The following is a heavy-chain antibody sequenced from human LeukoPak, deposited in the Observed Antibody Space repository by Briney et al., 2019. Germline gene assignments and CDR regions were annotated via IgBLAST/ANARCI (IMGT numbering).Heavy chain of an antibody. V-gene: IGHV1-69*05. J-gene: IGHJ5*02. CDR1: GGTFSSYA. CDR3: ARDGIVGATVGWFDP. Sequence: SVKVSYKASGGTFSSYAISWVRQAPGQGLEWMGGIIPIFGTANYAQKFQGRVTITTDESTSTAYMELSSLRSEDTAVYYCARDGIVGATVGWFDPWGQGTLVTVSS. D-gene: IGHD1-26*01. CDR2: IIPIFGTA.